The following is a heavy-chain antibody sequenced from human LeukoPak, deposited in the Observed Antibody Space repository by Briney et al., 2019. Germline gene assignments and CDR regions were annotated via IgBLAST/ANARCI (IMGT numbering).Heavy chain of an antibody. CDR1: GYTFTGYY. V-gene: IGHV1-2*02. Sequence: ASVKVSCKASGYTFTGYYMHWVRQAPGQGLEWMGWINPNSGGTNYAQKFQGRVTITADKSTSTAYMELSSLRSEDTAVYYCATKRGYSYGYVDYWGQGTLVTVSS. CDR3: ATKRGYSYGYVDY. CDR2: INPNSGGT. J-gene: IGHJ4*02. D-gene: IGHD5-18*01.